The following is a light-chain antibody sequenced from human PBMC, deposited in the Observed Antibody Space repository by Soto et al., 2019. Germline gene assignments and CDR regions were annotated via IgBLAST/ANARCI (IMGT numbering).Light chain of an antibody. CDR1: QSVSSF. CDR3: QQSYNTPYT. CDR2: VAS. V-gene: IGKV1-39*01. Sequence: DIQMTQSPSSLSASVGDRVTLTCRASQSVSSFLNWYQQKPGKAPKVLIYVASSLQSGVPSRFSGSGSGTDFTLTISSLQPEDFATYYCQQSYNTPYTFGQGTKLEIK. J-gene: IGKJ2*01.